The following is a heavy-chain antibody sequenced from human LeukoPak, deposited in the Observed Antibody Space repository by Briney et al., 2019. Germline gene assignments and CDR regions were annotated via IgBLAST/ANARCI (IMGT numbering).Heavy chain of an antibody. Sequence: PGGSLRLSCAASGFTSSSYSMNWVRQAPGKGLEWVSSISSSSSYIYYADSVKGRFTISRDNAKNSLYLQMNSLRAEDTAVYYCARDTQQWLAPITTRNYFDYWGQGTLVTVSS. CDR1: GFTSSSYS. CDR3: ARDTQQWLAPITTRNYFDY. V-gene: IGHV3-21*01. CDR2: ISSSSSYI. J-gene: IGHJ4*02. D-gene: IGHD6-19*01.